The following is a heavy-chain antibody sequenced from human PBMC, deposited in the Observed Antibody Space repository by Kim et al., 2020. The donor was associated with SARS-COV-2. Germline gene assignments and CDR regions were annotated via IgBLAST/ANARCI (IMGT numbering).Heavy chain of an antibody. CDR2: INPGGDFT. Sequence: ASVNVSCKASGYTFTSYLIHWLRQAPGQGLEWMGAINPGGDFTRYAQNFQGRITMTSDTSTSTVYMEVSSLRSEDTAVYYCSREPGNTFYFDRWGQGTLV. V-gene: IGHV1-46*03. CDR3: SREPGNTFYFDR. J-gene: IGHJ4*02. CDR1: GYTFTSYL.